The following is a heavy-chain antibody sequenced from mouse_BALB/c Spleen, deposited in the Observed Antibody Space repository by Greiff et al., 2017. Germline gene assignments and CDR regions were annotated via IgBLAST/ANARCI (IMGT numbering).Heavy chain of an antibody. V-gene: IGHV14-3*02. J-gene: IGHJ3*01. D-gene: IGHD1-1*01. Sequence: VQLKQSGAELVKPGASVKLSCTASGFNIKDTYMHWVKQRPEQGLEWIGRIDPANGNTKYDPKFQGKATITADTSSNTAYLQLSSLTSEDTAVYYCARSHYGSSYGFAYWGQGTLVTVSA. CDR2: IDPANGNT. CDR1: GFNIKDTY. CDR3: ARSHYGSSYGFAY.